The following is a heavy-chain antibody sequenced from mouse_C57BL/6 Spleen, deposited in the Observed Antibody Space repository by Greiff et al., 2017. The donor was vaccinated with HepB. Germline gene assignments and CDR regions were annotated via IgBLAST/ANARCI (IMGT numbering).Heavy chain of an antibody. V-gene: IGHV1-80*01. CDR1: GYAFSSYW. Sequence: VQLQQSGAELVKPGASVKISCKASGYAFSSYWMNWVKQRPGKGLEWIGQIYPGDGDTNYNGKFKGKATLTADKSSSTAYMQLSSLTSEDSAVYFCARAESGYAMDYWGQGTSVTVSS. J-gene: IGHJ4*01. CDR3: ARAESGYAMDY. D-gene: IGHD3-1*01. CDR2: IYPGDGDT.